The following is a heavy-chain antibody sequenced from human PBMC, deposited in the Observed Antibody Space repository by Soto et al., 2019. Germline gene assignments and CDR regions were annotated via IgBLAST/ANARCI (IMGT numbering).Heavy chain of an antibody. V-gene: IGHV3-21*01. D-gene: IGHD2-2*01. CDR3: PRLSDV. Sequence: GVSLRLSYAASGVIFRSYCMNWVRLAPGKGLEWVSSISSSSSYIYYADSVKGRFTSSRDNATNSLYLQMNSLRAEETAVSSCPRLSDV. CDR2: ISSSSSYI. CDR1: GVIFRSYC. J-gene: IGHJ6*01.